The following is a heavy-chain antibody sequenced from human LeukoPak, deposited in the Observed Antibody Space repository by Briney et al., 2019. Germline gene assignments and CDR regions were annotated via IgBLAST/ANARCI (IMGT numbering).Heavy chain of an antibody. CDR1: GFTFSSYG. J-gene: IGHJ6*03. CDR3: ASQKAGGLQPPYYYYYMDV. CDR2: ISYDGSNK. D-gene: IGHD1-14*01. Sequence: GRSLRLSCAASGFTFSSYGMHWVRQAPGKGLEWVAVISYDGSNKYYADSVKGRFTISRDNSKNTLYLQMNSLRAEDTAVYYCASQKAGGLQPPYYYYYMDVWGKGTTVTVSS. V-gene: IGHV3-30*03.